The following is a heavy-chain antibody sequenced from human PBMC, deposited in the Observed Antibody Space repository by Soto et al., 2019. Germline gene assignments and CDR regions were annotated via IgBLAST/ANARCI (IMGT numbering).Heavy chain of an antibody. CDR1: GYTFTGYY. J-gene: IGHJ5*02. Sequence: ASVKVSCKASGYTFTGYYMHWVRQAPGQGLEWMGWINAHSGGTEYAQKFQGRVTLTRDTSIATAYLTLTSLTSDDTALYYCAKDLTRQLAYWLDPWGQGTKVTVSS. D-gene: IGHD6-6*01. V-gene: IGHV1-2*02. CDR2: INAHSGGT. CDR3: AKDLTRQLAYWLDP.